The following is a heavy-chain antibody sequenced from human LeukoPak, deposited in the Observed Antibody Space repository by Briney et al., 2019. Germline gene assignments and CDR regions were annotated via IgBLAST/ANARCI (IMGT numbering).Heavy chain of an antibody. J-gene: IGHJ4*02. CDR3: ARSQLGVAIFDY. CDR1: GFTFSTYI. V-gene: IGHV3-30*03. D-gene: IGHD3-3*01. Sequence: GGSLRLSCAASGFTFSTYIMNWVRQTPGKGLEWVAVISYDGSNKYYADSVKGRFTISRDNSKNTLYLQMNSLRAEDTAVYYCARSQLGVAIFDYWGQGTLVTVSS. CDR2: ISYDGSNK.